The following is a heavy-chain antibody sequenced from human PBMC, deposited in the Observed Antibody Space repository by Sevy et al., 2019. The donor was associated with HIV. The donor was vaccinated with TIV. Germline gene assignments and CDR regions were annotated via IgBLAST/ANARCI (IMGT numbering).Heavy chain of an antibody. CDR2: INPNSGGSGGT. CDR1: RYSFTAYY. Sequence: ASVKVSCKTSRYSFTAYYIHWVRQAPGQGLEWMGWINPNSGGSGGTNYAQKFQGRVTMTSDTSISTAYMELTRLRSDDTAVYYCARGGIFSPGYYSDYWGQGTLVTVSS. D-gene: IGHD3-9*01. J-gene: IGHJ4*02. CDR3: ARGGIFSPGYYSDY. V-gene: IGHV1-2*02.